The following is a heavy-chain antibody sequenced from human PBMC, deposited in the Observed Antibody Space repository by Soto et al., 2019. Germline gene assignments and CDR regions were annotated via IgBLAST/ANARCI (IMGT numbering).Heavy chain of an antibody. J-gene: IGHJ4*02. CDR1: GFTFSSYA. Sequence: EVQLLESGGGLVQPGGSLRLSCAASGFTFSSYAMRWVRQAPGKGLEWVSAISGSGGSTYYADSVKGRFTLSRDNSKNTLYLQMNSLRAEDTAVYYCARRGSGSDYDYGGQGTRVTVSS. D-gene: IGHD1-26*01. V-gene: IGHV3-23*01. CDR3: ARRGSGSDYDY. CDR2: ISGSGGST.